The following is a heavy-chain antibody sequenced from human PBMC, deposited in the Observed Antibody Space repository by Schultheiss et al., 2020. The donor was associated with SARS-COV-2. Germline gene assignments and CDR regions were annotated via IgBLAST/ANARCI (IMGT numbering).Heavy chain of an antibody. D-gene: IGHD2-2*01. Sequence: ASVKVSCKASDYTFTNYGITWVRQAPGQGLEWMGWVSAYNGNTNYAQKLQGRVTMTTDTSTSTAYMELRSLRSDDTAVYYCARVVPAARASGITRWFDPWGQGTLVTVSS. CDR2: VSAYNGNT. J-gene: IGHJ5*02. CDR1: DYTFTNYG. V-gene: IGHV1-18*01. CDR3: ARVVPAARASGITRWFDP.